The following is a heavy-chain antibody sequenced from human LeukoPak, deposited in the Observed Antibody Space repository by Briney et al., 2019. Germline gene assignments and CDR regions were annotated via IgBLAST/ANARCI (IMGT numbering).Heavy chain of an antibody. CDR2: INHSGST. D-gene: IGHD6-13*01. J-gene: IGHJ6*02. Sequence: SETLSLTCAVSGGSISSSNWWSWVRPPPGKGLEWIGEINHSGSTNYNPSLKSRVTISVDTSKNQFSLKLSSVTAADTAVYYCARGRRSSSRYPYYYYGMDVWGQGTTVTVSS. CDR1: GGSISSSNW. V-gene: IGHV4-4*02. CDR3: ARGRRSSSRYPYYYYGMDV.